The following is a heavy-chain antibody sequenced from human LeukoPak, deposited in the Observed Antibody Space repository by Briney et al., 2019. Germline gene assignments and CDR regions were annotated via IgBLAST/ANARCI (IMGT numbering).Heavy chain of an antibody. Sequence: SETLSLTCTVSGGSISSYYWSWIRQPPGKGLEWIGYIYYSGSTNYNPSLKSRVTISVDTSKNQFSLKLSSVTAADTAVYYCAREGSSGYSYFDYWGQGTLVTVSS. CDR3: AREGSSGYSYFDY. CDR1: GGSISSYY. CDR2: IYYSGST. J-gene: IGHJ4*02. V-gene: IGHV4-59*01. D-gene: IGHD3-22*01.